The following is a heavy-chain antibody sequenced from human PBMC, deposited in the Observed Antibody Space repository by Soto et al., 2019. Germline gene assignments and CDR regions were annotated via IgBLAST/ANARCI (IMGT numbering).Heavy chain of an antibody. D-gene: IGHD6-13*01. J-gene: IGHJ4*02. CDR1: GYSFTSYW. V-gene: IGHV5-10-1*01. CDR3: ARVRSSWYPLEY. CDR2: IDPSDSYT. Sequence: GESLKISCNGSGYSFTSYWISWVRQMPGKGLEWMGRIDPSDSYTNYSPSFQGHVTISADKSISTAYLQWSSLKASDTAMYYCARVRSSWYPLEYWGQGTLVTVSS.